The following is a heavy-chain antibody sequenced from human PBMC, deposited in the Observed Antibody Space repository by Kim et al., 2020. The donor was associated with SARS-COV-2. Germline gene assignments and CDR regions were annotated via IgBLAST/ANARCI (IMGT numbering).Heavy chain of an antibody. Sequence: ASVKVSCKASGYTFTGYYMHWVRQAPGQGLEWMGRINPNSGGTNYAQKFQGRVTMTRDTSISTAYMELSRLRSDDTAVYYCARGVYCSGGSCYSVIGGDYYYGMDVWGQGTTVTVSS. CDR2: INPNSGGT. CDR3: ARGVYCSGGSCYSVIGGDYYYGMDV. D-gene: IGHD2-15*01. V-gene: IGHV1-2*06. J-gene: IGHJ6*02. CDR1: GYTFTGYY.